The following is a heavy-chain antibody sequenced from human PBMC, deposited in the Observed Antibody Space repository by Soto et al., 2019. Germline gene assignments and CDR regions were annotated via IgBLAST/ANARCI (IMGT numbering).Heavy chain of an antibody. V-gene: IGHV3-64D*06. CDR2: IRSDGDRI. J-gene: IGHJ4*01. D-gene: IGHD2-2*01. CDR3: VKDHHALEY. Sequence: GGSLRLSCSASGFTFSDYAMHWIRQAPGKGLEYVSVIRSDGDRIYYADSVKGRFTISRDNSKNTLFLQMNSLRPEDTDMYYCVKDHHALEYWGHGTLVTVSS. CDR1: GFTFSDYA.